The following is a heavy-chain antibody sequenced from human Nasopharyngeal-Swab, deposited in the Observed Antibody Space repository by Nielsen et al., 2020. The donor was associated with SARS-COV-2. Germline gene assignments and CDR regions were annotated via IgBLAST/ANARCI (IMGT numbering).Heavy chain of an antibody. D-gene: IGHD2-2*01. Sequence: WIRQPPGKGLEWIGDVNHSGSTNYNPSLKSRVTISVDTSKNQFSLKLSSVTAADTAVYYCARIEDCSSTSCYDYFDYWGQGTLVTVSS. J-gene: IGHJ4*02. V-gene: IGHV4-34*01. CDR2: VNHSGST. CDR3: ARIEDCSSTSCYDYFDY.